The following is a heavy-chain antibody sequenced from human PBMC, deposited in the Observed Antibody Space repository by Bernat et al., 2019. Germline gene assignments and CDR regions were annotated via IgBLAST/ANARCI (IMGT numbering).Heavy chain of an antibody. D-gene: IGHD2-2*02. V-gene: IGHV4-34*01. Sequence: QVQLQQWGAGLLKPSETLSLTCAVYGGSFSGYYWSWIRQPPGKGLEWIGEINHSGSTNYNPSLKIRVTISVDTSKNQYSLKLSSVTAADTAVYYCARGGRYQPLLYGDFDYWGQGTLVTVAS. CDR2: INHSGST. CDR3: ARGGRYQPLLYGDFDY. CDR1: GGSFSGYY. J-gene: IGHJ4*02.